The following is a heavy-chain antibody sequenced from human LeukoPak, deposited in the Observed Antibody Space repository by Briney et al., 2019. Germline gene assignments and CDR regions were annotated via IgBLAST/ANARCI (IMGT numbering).Heavy chain of an antibody. V-gene: IGHV3-23*01. CDR2: ISGSGGST. Sequence: GGSLRLSCAASGFTFSIYAMSCVRQAPGKGLEWVSAISGSGGSTYYADSVKGRFTISRDNSKNTLYLQMNSLRAEDTAVYYCAKAVAGINDYWGQGTLVTVSS. CDR3: AKAVAGINDY. D-gene: IGHD6-19*01. J-gene: IGHJ4*02. CDR1: GFTFSIYA.